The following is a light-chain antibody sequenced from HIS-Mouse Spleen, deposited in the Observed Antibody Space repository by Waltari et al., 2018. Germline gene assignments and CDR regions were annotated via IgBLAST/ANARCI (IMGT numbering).Light chain of an antibody. V-gene: IGLV2-14*03. CDR2: DVS. Sequence: QSALTQPASVSGSPGQSITISCTGTSSDVGGYNYVSWYQQHPGKAPKLMIYDVSNRPSGVCNRFSGSKSGNTASLTISGLQAEDEAEYYCSSYTSSSTLVFGGGTKLTVL. CDR3: SSYTSSSTLV. CDR1: SSDVGGYNY. J-gene: IGLJ2*01.